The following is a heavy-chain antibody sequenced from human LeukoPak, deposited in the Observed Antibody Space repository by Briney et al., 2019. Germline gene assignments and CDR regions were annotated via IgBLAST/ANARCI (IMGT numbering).Heavy chain of an antibody. CDR2: ISSSSSYI. J-gene: IGHJ6*03. CDR1: GFTFSSYS. V-gene: IGHV3-21*01. Sequence: PGGSLRLSCAASGFTFSSYSMNWVRQAPGKGLEWVSSISSSSSYIYYADSVKGRFTISRDNAENSLYLQMNSLRAEDTAVYYCARDKAGTTPYYYYSMDVWGKGTTVTVSS. CDR3: ARDKAGTTPYYYYSMDV. D-gene: IGHD1-14*01.